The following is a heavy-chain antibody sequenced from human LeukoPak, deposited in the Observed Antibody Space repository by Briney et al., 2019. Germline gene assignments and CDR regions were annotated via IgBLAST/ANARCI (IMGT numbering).Heavy chain of an antibody. CDR1: GYTFISYD. V-gene: IGHV1-8*03. J-gene: IGHJ3*02. D-gene: IGHD1-26*01. Sequence: ASVKVSCKASGYTFISYDINWVRQATGQGLEWMGWMNPNSGNTGYAQKFQGRVTITRNTSISTAYTELSSLRSEDTALYYCARESGTPSGTYFRGGCDIWGQGTMVTVSS. CDR3: ARESGTPSGTYFRGGCDI. CDR2: MNPNSGNT.